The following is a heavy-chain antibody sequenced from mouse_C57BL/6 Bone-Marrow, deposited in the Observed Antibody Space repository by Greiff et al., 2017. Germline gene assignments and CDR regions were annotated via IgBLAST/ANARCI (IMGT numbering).Heavy chain of an antibody. Sequence: VKLMESGPGLVAPSQRLSITCTVSGFTLTSYAISWVRQPPGKGLEWLGVIWTGGGTTYNSALKSRLSISKDNSKSQVFLKMNSLQTDDTARYYCAREGGSSSHWYFDVWGTGTTVTVSS. CDR1: GFTLTSYA. D-gene: IGHD1-1*01. V-gene: IGHV2-9-1*01. CDR3: AREGGSSSHWYFDV. J-gene: IGHJ1*03. CDR2: IWTGGGT.